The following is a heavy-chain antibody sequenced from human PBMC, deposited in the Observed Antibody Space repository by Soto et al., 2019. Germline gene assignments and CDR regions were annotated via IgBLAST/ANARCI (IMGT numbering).Heavy chain of an antibody. Sequence: QITLKESGPPLVKPTQTLTLTCTFSGFSLSTSGVGVGWILQPPGKALEWLALIYWDDDKRYSPSLKSRLTITKDTSKNQVVLTMTNMDPVDTATYYCAHSRSITMALGYWGQGTLVTVSS. J-gene: IGHJ4*02. V-gene: IGHV2-5*02. CDR3: AHSRSITMALGY. D-gene: IGHD3-10*01. CDR1: GFSLSTSGVG. CDR2: IYWDDDK.